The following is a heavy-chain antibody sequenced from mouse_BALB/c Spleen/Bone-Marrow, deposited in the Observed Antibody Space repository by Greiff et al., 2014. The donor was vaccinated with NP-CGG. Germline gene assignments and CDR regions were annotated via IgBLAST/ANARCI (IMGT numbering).Heavy chain of an antibody. D-gene: IGHD1-1*01. Sequence: QVQLQQPGAEPMKPGASVKISCKATGYTFSSYWIEWVKQRPGHGLEWIGEILPGSGSTNYNEKFKGKATFTADTSSNTAYMQLSSLTSEDSAVYYCARWGSFAYWGQGTLVTVSA. CDR3: ARWGSFAY. CDR2: ILPGSGST. V-gene: IGHV1-9*01. CDR1: GYTFSSYW. J-gene: IGHJ3*01.